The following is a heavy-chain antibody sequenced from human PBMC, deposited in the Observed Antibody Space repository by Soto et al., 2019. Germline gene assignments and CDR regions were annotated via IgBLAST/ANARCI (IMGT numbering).Heavy chain of an antibody. D-gene: IGHD4-17*01. CDR3: ARAYGDSSYFDY. CDR2: ISSSGDTI. Sequence: VQLVESGGGLVQSGGSLRLSCAASGFTFSYYSVNWVRQAPGKGLEWVSYISSSGDTIYYADSVKGRFTISRDNAKNSLYLQLNTLRDEDTAVYYCARAYGDSSYFDYWGQGTLVTVSS. V-gene: IGHV3-48*02. J-gene: IGHJ4*02. CDR1: GFTFSYYS.